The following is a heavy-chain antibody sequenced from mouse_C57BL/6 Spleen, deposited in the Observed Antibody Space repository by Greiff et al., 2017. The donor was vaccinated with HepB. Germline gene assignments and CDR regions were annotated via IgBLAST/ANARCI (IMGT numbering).Heavy chain of an antibody. Sequence: QVQLKESGPGLVQPSQSLSITCTVTGFSLTSDGVHWVRQSQGKGLEWLGGIWSGGSTDYNEAFISRLSISKDNSKSQVFFKMNSLQADNTAIYYGARRGYYLGFAYWGQGTLVTVSA. CDR2: IWSGGST. J-gene: IGHJ3*01. CDR1: GFSLTSDG. CDR3: ARRGYYLGFAY. V-gene: IGHV2-2*01. D-gene: IGHD1-1*01.